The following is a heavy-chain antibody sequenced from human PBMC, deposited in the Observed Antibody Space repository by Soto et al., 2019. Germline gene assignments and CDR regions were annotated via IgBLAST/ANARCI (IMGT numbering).Heavy chain of an antibody. CDR3: ASGGVAAAGTLEQSYYYYYGMDV. CDR1: GFSFSNYG. J-gene: IGHJ6*02. V-gene: IGHV3-30*03. Sequence: QVQLVESGGGVVQPGRSLRLSCAASGFSFSNYGMHWVRQAPGRGLEWVAVILYDGSNKYYADSVKGRFTISRDNSKNTLYLQMNSLRAEDTAVYYCASGGVAAAGTLEQSYYYYYGMDVWGQGTTVTVSS. D-gene: IGHD6-13*01. CDR2: ILYDGSNK.